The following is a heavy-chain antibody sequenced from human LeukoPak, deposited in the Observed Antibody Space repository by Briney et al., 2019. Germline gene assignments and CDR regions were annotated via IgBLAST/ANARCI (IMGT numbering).Heavy chain of an antibody. J-gene: IGHJ3*02. V-gene: IGHV4-59*01. CDR3: ARDLGGVTTGHDAFDI. CDR2: IYYSGST. Sequence: SETLSLTCTASGGSISSYYWSWIRQPPGKGLEWIGYIYYSGSTNYNPSLKSRVTISVDTSNNQFSLRLSSVTAADTAVYYCARDLGGVTTGHDAFDIWGQGTMVTVSS. D-gene: IGHD1-1*01. CDR1: GGSISSYY.